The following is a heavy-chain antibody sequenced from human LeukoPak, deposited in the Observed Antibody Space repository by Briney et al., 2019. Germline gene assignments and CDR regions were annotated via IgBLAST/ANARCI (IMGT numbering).Heavy chain of an antibody. CDR3: ARHGEYSSSVDY. D-gene: IGHD6-6*01. CDR1: GGSISSGSYY. CDR2: IYTSGST. Sequence: PSQTLSLTCTVSGGSISSGSYYWSWIRQPAGKGLEWIGRIYTSGSTNYNPSLKSRVTISVDTSKNQFSLKLSSVTAADTAVYYCARHGEYSSSVDYWGQGTLVTVSS. J-gene: IGHJ4*02. V-gene: IGHV4-61*02.